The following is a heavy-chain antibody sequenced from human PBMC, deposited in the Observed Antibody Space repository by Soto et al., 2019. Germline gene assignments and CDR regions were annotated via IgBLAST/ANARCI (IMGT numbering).Heavy chain of an antibody. CDR3: ARRHSGYDYVDY. CDR2: IYYSGST. D-gene: IGHD5-12*01. CDR1: GGSISSSSYY. Sequence: QLQLQESGPGLVKPSETLSLTCTVSGGSISSSSYYWGWIRQPPGKGLEWIGSIYYSGSTYYNPSLNSRVTISVDTSKNQFSLKLRSVTAADTAVYYCARRHSGYDYVDYWGQGTLVTVSS. V-gene: IGHV4-39*01. J-gene: IGHJ4*02.